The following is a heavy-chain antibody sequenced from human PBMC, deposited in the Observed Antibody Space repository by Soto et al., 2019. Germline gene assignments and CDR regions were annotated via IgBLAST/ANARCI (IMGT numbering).Heavy chain of an antibody. Sequence: QAYLVESGGGVVQPGRSLRLSCAASGFSFSTFALHWVRQAPGEGLEWVALISHDGRNEKYAESVKGRFTISRDNSKNTVYMQMDSLRLEDTGVYYCARDGLPDDFRSGGYWFDPWGQGTQVTVPS. J-gene: IGHJ5*02. CDR2: ISHDGRNE. CDR3: ARDGLPDDFRSGGYWFDP. D-gene: IGHD3-3*01. CDR1: GFSFSTFA. V-gene: IGHV3-30-3*01.